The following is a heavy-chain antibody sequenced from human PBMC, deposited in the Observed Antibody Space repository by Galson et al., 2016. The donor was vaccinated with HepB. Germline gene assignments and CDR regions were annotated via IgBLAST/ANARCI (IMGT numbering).Heavy chain of an antibody. V-gene: IGHV3-64*04. CDR1: GFTFSRYS. CDR2: INNNGGST. J-gene: IGHJ4*02. Sequence: SLRLSCAASGFTFSRYSMHWVRQAPGKGLEYVSAINNNGGSTYYADSVKGRFTISRDNSKNTLYLQMNSLRAEDTAVYYCARGAGYLDYWGQGTQVTVSS. D-gene: IGHD6-13*01. CDR3: ARGAGYLDY.